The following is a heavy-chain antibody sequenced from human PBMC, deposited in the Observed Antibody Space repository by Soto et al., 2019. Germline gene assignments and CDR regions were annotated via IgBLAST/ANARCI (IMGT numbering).Heavy chain of an antibody. CDR3: ARGIPWNDFWSGYSPLPQYFDY. V-gene: IGHV4-34*01. J-gene: IGHJ4*02. CDR2: INHSGST. CDR1: SGSFSGYY. D-gene: IGHD3-3*01. Sequence: PSQTLSHTCPFYSGSFSGYYLSWIVHTPIKLLEFVGEINHSGSTNYNPSLKSRVTISVDTSKNQFSLKLSSVTAADTAVYYCARGIPWNDFWSGYSPLPQYFDYWGQGTLVTVSS.